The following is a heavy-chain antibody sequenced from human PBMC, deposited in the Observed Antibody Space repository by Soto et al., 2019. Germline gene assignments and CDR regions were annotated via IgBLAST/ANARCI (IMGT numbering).Heavy chain of an antibody. J-gene: IGHJ4*02. V-gene: IGHV3-15*01. CDR2: IQSKKDGETT. Sequence: ATSGCTFVGARGSFVQPSPRRELEISGHIQSKKDGETTEYAAPVKDRFTISRDDSKNRLYIQMDSLTTDDTAVYFCTTEFYSNGYNFWGQGT. D-gene: IGHD3-22*01. CDR1: GCTFVGAR. CDR3: TTEFYSNGYNF.